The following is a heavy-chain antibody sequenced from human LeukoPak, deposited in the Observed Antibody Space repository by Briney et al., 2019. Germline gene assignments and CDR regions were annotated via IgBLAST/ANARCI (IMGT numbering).Heavy chain of an antibody. CDR1: GGSNSRSSYY. J-gene: IGHJ6*03. D-gene: IGHD6-13*01. CDR2: IYYSGST. CDR3: ARGGYSSSWYSYYYYMDV. Sequence: SETLSLTCSVSGGSNSRSSYYWGWIRQPPGKGLEWIGSIYYSGSTYYNPSLKSRVTISVDTSKNQFSLKLSSVTAADTAVYYCARGGYSSSWYSYYYYMDVWGKGTTVTVSS. V-gene: IGHV4-39*07.